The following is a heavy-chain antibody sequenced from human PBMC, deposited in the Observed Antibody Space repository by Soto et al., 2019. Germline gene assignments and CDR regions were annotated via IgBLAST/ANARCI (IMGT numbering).Heavy chain of an antibody. CDR2: ISSSSSFI. D-gene: IGHD3-9*01. Sequence: EVQLVESGGGLVKPGGSLRLSCAASEFTFSSYSMNWVRQAPGKGLEWVSSISSSSSFIYYADSVKGRFTISRDNAKNSLYLQMNSLRAEDTAMFYCARSYDILTGYSGFDYWGQGTLVTVSS. CDR1: EFTFSSYS. CDR3: ARSYDILTGYSGFDY. J-gene: IGHJ4*02. V-gene: IGHV3-21*01.